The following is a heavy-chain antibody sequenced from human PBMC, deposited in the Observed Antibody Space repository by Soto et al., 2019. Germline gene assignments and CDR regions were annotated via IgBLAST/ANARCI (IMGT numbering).Heavy chain of an antibody. J-gene: IGHJ6*02. V-gene: IGHV4-34*01. D-gene: IGHD6-13*01. Sequence: PSETLSLTCAVYGGSFSGYYWSWIRQPPGKGLEWIGEINNSGSTNYNPSLKSRVTISVDTSKNQFSLKLSSVTAADTAVYYCARVGGIRYSSSCGSLYYYGMDVWGQGTTVTVSS. CDR1: GGSFSGYY. CDR2: INNSGST. CDR3: ARVGGIRYSSSCGSLYYYGMDV.